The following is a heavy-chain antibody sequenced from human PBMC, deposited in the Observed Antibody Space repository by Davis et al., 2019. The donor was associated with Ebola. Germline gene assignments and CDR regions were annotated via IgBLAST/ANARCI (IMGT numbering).Heavy chain of an antibody. CDR3: ARGRIGTTTAFDY. J-gene: IGHJ4*02. CDR1: GFSVSSSY. D-gene: IGHD1-14*01. CDR2: IYSGGAT. Sequence: GESLKISCAASGFSVSSSYMSWARQAPGKGLEWVSFIYSGGATYYADSVRGRFTISRDYSKNTLYLEMNSLRAEDTAMFYCARGRIGTTTAFDYWGQGTLVTVSS. V-gene: IGHV3-53*01.